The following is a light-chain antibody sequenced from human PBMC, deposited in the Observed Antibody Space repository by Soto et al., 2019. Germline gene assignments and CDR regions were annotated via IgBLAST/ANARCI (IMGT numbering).Light chain of an antibody. CDR2: LGS. J-gene: IGKJ1*01. V-gene: IGKV2-28*01. CDR1: QSLLHSNGYNY. CDR3: MQGTHWPWT. Sequence: DIVMTQSPLSLPVTPGEPASISCRSSQSLLHSNGYNYLDWYLQKPGQSPQLLIYLGSNRASGVPDRFSGGGSGTDFTLKISRVEAEDVGVYYCMQGTHWPWTFGQGTKVDI.